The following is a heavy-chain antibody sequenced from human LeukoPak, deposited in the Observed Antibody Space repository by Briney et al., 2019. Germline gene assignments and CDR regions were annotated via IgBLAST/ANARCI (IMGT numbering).Heavy chain of an antibody. CDR2: IYYSGST. D-gene: IGHD4-17*01. CDR3: ARAPSRDYGDPYTGFDY. CDR1: GGSISSSSYY. V-gene: IGHV4-39*07. J-gene: IGHJ4*02. Sequence: SETLSLTCTVSGGSISSSSYYWGWIRQPPGKGLEWIGSIYYSGSTYYNPSLKSRVTISVDTPKNQFSLKLSSVTAADTAVYYCARAPSRDYGDPYTGFDYWGQGTLVTVSS.